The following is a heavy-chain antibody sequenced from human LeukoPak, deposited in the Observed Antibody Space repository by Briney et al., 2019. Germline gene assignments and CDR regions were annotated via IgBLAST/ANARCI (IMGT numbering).Heavy chain of an antibody. D-gene: IGHD3-10*01. CDR2: SYHSGST. V-gene: IGHV4-39*07. CDR1: GDSFSSSGFY. CDR3: ARDQDYYGSGSYGPDY. Sequence: SETLSLTCSVSGDSFSSSGFYWAWIRQPPGKGLEWIGSSYHSGSTFYNPSLKSRVTISVDTSKNQFSLKLSSVTAADTAVYYCARDQDYYGSGSYGPDYWGQGTLVTVSS. J-gene: IGHJ4*02.